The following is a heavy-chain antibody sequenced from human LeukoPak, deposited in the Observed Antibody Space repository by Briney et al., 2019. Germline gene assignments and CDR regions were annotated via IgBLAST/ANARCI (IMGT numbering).Heavy chain of an antibody. CDR2: INHSGST. D-gene: IGHD3-22*01. Sequence: SETLSLTCAVYGGSFSGYYWSWIRQPPGKGLEWIGEINHSGSTNYNPSLKSRVTISVDTSKIQFSLKLISVTAADTAVYYCARQGSGYYYDYWGQGTLVTVAS. J-gene: IGHJ4*02. CDR1: GGSFSGYY. V-gene: IGHV4-34*01. CDR3: ARQGSGYYYDY.